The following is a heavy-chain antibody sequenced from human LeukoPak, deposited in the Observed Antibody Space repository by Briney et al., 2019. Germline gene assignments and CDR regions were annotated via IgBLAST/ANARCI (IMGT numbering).Heavy chain of an antibody. Sequence: GGSLRLSCAASGFTFSSYSMNWVRQAPGKGLEWVSYIEYSSSSIYYADSVKGRFTISRDNAKNSLYLQMNSLRAEDTAVNYCARGPSGYHNTGGQGTLVTVSS. V-gene: IGHV3-48*01. CDR1: GFTFSSYS. CDR2: IEYSSSSI. CDR3: ARGPSGYHNT. J-gene: IGHJ4*02. D-gene: IGHD5-12*01.